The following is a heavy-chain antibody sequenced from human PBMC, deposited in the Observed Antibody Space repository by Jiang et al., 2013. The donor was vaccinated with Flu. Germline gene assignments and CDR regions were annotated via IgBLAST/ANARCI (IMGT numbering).Heavy chain of an antibody. D-gene: IGHD3-10*01. J-gene: IGHJ4*02. V-gene: IGHV4-31*03. CDR1: GGSISSGGYY. CDR3: ARGPYESGSYFNNGFDY. CDR2: IYFSGST. Sequence: PGLVKPSQTLSLTCSVSGGSISSGGYYWNWIRQEPGKSLEWIGYIYFSGSTHYNPSLKSRVTISVDTSKNQFSLKVSSVTAADTAVYYCARGPYESGSYFNNGFDYWGQGTLV.